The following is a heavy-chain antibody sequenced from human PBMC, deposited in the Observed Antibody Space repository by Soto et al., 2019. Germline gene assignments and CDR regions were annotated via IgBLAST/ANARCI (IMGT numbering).Heavy chain of an antibody. CDR1: GGTFSSYA. CDR2: IIPIFGTT. J-gene: IGHJ2*01. V-gene: IGHV1-69*12. Sequence: QVQLVQSGAEVKKPGSSVKVSCKASGGTFSSYAISWVRQAPGQGLEWMGGIIPIFGTTNYAQKFQGRVTITAEDSTSTAYMELSSLRSEDTAMYYCARVVTVVKSFHYWYFDLWGRGTLVTVSS. CDR3: ARVVTVVKSFHYWYFDL. D-gene: IGHD2-15*01.